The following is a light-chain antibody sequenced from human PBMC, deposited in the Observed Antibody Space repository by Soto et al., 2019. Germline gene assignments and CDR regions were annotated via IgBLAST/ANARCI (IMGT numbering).Light chain of an antibody. CDR1: QSVTNNY. V-gene: IGKV3-20*01. CDR3: QQYGSSPRT. J-gene: IGKJ1*01. Sequence: EIVLTQSPGTLSLSPGERASLSCRASQSVTNNYLAWYQQKSGQAPSLLIYDVSRRATGIPERFSGSGSGTDFTLIISRLEPEDFAVYYCQQYGSSPRTFGQGTKVDIK. CDR2: DVS.